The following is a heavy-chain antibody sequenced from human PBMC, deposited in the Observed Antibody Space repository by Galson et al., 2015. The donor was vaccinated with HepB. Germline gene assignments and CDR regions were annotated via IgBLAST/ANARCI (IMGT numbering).Heavy chain of an antibody. Sequence: SLRLSCAASGFTFSDYYMSWIRQAPGKGLEWVSYISSGSSYTNYADSVKGRFTISRDNAKNSLYLQMNSLRAEDTAVYYCARAGVYSGSYCGYWGQGTLVTVSS. CDR2: ISSGSSYT. CDR1: GFTFSDYY. D-gene: IGHD1-26*01. J-gene: IGHJ4*02. CDR3: ARAGVYSGSYCGY. V-gene: IGHV3-11*06.